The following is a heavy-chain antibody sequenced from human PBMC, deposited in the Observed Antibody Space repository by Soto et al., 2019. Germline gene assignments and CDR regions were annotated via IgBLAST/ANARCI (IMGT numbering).Heavy chain of an antibody. D-gene: IGHD2-15*01. CDR1: GFTFSSYA. CDR3: YLLGFCSGGSCFRGNDVFDI. Sequence: GGSLRLSCSASGFTFSSYAMHWVRQAPGKGLEYVSAISSNGGSTYYADSVKGRFTISRDNSKNTPYLQMSSLRAEDTAVYYCYLLGFCSGGSCFRGNDVFDIWGKGKRVTVS. J-gene: IGHJ3*02. CDR2: ISSNGGST. V-gene: IGHV3-64D*08.